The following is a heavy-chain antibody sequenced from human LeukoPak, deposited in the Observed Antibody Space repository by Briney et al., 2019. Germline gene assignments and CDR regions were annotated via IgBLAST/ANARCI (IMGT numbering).Heavy chain of an antibody. CDR1: GFTFSSYW. J-gene: IGHJ4*02. Sequence: GGSLRLSCAASGFTFSSYWMHWVRQAPGKGLVWVSRINTDGSSTSYADSVKGRFTISRDNAKNTLYLQMNSLRAEDTAVYYCARDLSYYDFWSGYIHWGQGTLVTVSS. D-gene: IGHD3-3*01. CDR2: INTDGSST. V-gene: IGHV3-74*01. CDR3: ARDLSYYDFWSGYIH.